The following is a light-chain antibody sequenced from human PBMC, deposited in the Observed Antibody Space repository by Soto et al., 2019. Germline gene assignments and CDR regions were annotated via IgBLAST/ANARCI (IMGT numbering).Light chain of an antibody. CDR3: QQHDNWPRT. V-gene: IGKV3-15*01. Sequence: EIMLTQAPSTLSLSPGERATLSCRASQSVSSNLAWYQQKPGQAPRLLIYGASTRATGIPARFSGSGSGTEFTLTINSLQSEDFAVYYCQQHDNWPRTFGQGTKVDI. CDR1: QSVSSN. J-gene: IGKJ1*01. CDR2: GAS.